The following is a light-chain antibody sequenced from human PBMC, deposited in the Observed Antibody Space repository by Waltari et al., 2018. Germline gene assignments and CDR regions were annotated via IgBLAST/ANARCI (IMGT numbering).Light chain of an antibody. CDR1: QSLQHRNGNNY. V-gene: IGKV2-28*01. CDR3: MQSLQALWT. CDR2: LGS. Sequence: DLVVTQSPLSLPVTPGEPASISCRSSQSLQHRNGNNYLDWYLQKPGQSPPPLIYLGSNRASGVPDRFSGSGSGTDFTLKISRVEAEDVGVYYCMQSLQALWTFGPGTKLEI. J-gene: IGKJ1*01.